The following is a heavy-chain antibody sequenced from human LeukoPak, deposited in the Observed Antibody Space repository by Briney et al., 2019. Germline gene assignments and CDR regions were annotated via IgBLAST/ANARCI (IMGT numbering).Heavy chain of an antibody. CDR1: GGAISSTAYY. CDR2: IYYSGST. J-gene: IGHJ4*02. V-gene: IGHV4-39*01. D-gene: IGHD3-10*01. Sequence: SETLSLTCNVSGGAISSTAYYWGWIRQPPGQGLEWIGSIYYSGSTYYNPSLKSRVTITVYTSHNQFSLKLNSVTAADTALYYCARHPPYGSRNWGAYYFDSWGQGTLVTVSS. CDR3: ARHPPYGSRNWGAYYFDS.